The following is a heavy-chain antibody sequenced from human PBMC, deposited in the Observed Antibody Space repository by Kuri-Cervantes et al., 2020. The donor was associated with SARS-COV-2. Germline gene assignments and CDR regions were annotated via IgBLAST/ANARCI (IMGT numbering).Heavy chain of an antibody. CDR1: GYTFTSYD. CDR3: ARDIGDWNPDGFDI. V-gene: IGHV1-8*02. Sequence: ASVKVSCKASGYTFTSYDINWVRQATGQGLEWMGWMNPNSGNTGYAQKFQGRVTMTRNTSISTAYMELSSLRFEDAAVYYCARDIGDWNPDGFDIWGQGTMVTVSS. J-gene: IGHJ3*02. CDR2: MNPNSGNT. D-gene: IGHD1-1*01.